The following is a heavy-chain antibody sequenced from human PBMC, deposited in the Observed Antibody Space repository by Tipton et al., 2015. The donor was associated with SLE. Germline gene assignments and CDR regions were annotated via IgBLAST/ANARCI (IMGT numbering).Heavy chain of an antibody. J-gene: IGHJ6*02. V-gene: IGHV1-69*18. Sequence: QVQLVQSGAEVKKPGASVKVSCKASGYTFTSYAISWVRQAPGQGLEWMGRIIPIFGTANYAQKFQGRVTITADESTSTAYMELSSLRSEDTAVYYCAKGECTFYYYYYGMDVWGQGTTVTVSS. CDR2: IIPIFGTA. CDR3: AKGECTFYYYYYGMDV. D-gene: IGHD1-1*01. CDR1: GYTFTSYA.